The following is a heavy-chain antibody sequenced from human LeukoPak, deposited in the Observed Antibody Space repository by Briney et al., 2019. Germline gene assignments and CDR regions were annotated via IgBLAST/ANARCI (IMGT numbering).Heavy chain of an antibody. CDR1: GFTFKSYE. V-gene: IGHV3-23*01. Sequence: PGGSLRLSCAASGFTFKSYEMNWVRQAPGKGLEWVSAISGSGGSTYYADSVKGRFTISRDNSKNTLYLQMNSLRAEDTALYYCAKDGVGYYGSGSYHYWGQGTLVTVSS. CDR2: ISGSGGST. J-gene: IGHJ4*02. CDR3: AKDGVGYYGSGSYHY. D-gene: IGHD3-10*01.